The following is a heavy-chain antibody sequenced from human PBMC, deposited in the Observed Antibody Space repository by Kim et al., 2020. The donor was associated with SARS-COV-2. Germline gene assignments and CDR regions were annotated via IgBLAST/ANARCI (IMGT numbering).Heavy chain of an antibody. CDR3: AKGEEHYYDSSGYYSDWYFDL. V-gene: IGHV3-23*01. CDR1: GFTFSSYA. J-gene: IGHJ2*01. Sequence: GGSLRLSCAASGFTFSSYAMSWVRQAPGKGLEWVSAISGSGGSTYYADSVKGRFTISRDNSKNTLYLQMNSLRAEDTAVYYCAKGEEHYYDSSGYYSDWYFDLWGRGTLVTVSS. D-gene: IGHD3-22*01. CDR2: ISGSGGST.